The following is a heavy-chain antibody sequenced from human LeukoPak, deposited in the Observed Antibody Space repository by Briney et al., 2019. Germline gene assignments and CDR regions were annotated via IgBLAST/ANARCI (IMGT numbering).Heavy chain of an antibody. CDR2: IIPIFGTA. CDR3: ARGARVGLKEFNY. D-gene: IGHD1-26*01. CDR1: GGTFSSYA. V-gene: IGHV1-69*05. Sequence: ASVKVSCKASGGTFSSYAISWVRQAPGQGLEWMGGIIPIFGTANYVQKFQGRVTITTDESTSTAYMELSSLRSEDTAVYYCARGARVGLKEFNYWGQGTLVTVSS. J-gene: IGHJ4*02.